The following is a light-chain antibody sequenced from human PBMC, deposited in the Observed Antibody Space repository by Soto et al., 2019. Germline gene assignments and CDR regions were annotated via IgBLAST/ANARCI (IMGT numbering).Light chain of an antibody. Sequence: QSVLTQPRSVSGSPGQSVTISCTGTSSDVGSYDFVSWYQQHPGKAPQLIIFDVSERPSGVPDRFSGSKSGNTASLTISGHQAEDEVDYYCCLYATTFYVFGTGTKVTVL. CDR3: CLYATTFYV. V-gene: IGLV2-11*01. J-gene: IGLJ1*01. CDR2: DVS. CDR1: SSDVGSYDF.